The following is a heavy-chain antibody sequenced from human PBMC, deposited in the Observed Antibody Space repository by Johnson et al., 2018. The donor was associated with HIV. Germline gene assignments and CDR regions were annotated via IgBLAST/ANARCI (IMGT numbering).Heavy chain of an antibody. CDR3: AREFYCTGGVCYLGDAFDI. D-gene: IGHD2-8*02. CDR2: IKEDGSEK. J-gene: IGHJ3*02. V-gene: IGHV3-7*05. Sequence: VQLLESGGGLVQPGGSLRLSCEASGFKFSIYWMSWVRQAPGKGLEWVANIKEDGSEKDYVDSVKGRFTISRDNAKKSLYLQMNSLRAEDTAVYYCAREFYCTGGVCYLGDAFDIWGQGTVVTVSS. CDR1: GFKFSIYW.